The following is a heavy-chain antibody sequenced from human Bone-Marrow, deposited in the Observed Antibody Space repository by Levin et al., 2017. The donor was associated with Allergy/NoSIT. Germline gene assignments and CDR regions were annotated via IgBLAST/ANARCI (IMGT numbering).Heavy chain of an antibody. CDR3: ARLGTPTTVFAYFFDY. J-gene: IGHJ4*02. CDR2: VNDRGTA. Sequence: SETLSLTCSVSGDSISTGHWWGWVRQSPEKGLEWIGEVNDRGTANYNPSLQSRVAISVDKSKNQFSVSLSSVTAADTAVYYCARLGTPTTVFAYFFDYWGQGSLVTVSS. CDR1: GDSISTGHW. D-gene: IGHD3-16*01. V-gene: IGHV4-4*02.